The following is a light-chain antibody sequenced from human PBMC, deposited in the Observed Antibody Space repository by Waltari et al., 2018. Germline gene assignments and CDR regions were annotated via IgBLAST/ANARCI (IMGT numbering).Light chain of an antibody. CDR3: SSYRSSSTQNYV. J-gene: IGLJ1*01. CDR1: SSDIGGSNY. CDR2: DVS. Sequence: QSALTQPASVSGSPGQPITISCTGTSSDIGGSNYNSWYQQHPGKPPKLMIYDVSNRPSGVSNRFSGSKSGNTASLTISGLQAEDDADYYCSSYRSSSTQNYVFGTGTKVTVL. V-gene: IGLV2-14*03.